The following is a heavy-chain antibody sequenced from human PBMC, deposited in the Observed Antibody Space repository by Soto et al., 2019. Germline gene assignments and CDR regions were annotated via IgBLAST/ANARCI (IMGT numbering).Heavy chain of an antibody. CDR1: GGILWSYG. Sequence: QVELVQSGPEMKKPGSSVRVSCTASGGILWSYGISWVREAPGQGFEWLGGSVPSLGISKYAAKFQGRVTMTADESTNTAYMELGSLISEDTAVYYCARGADTTMKDYFSREHYYFVMDVWGQGTTVTVSS. J-gene: IGHJ6*02. V-gene: IGHV1-69*01. CDR2: SVPSLGIS. D-gene: IGHD5-18*01. CDR3: ARGADTTMKDYFSREHYYFVMDV.